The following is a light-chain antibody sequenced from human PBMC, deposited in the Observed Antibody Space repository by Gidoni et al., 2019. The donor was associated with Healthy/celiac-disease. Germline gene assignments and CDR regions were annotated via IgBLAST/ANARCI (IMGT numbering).Light chain of an antibody. J-gene: IGLJ2*01. CDR2: DFR. CDR3: SSYTSSSTLVV. Sequence: SALTHPASVSGSPGQSITISCTGTSSDVGGYNYVSWYQQPPGKAPKLMIYDFRNRPSGVSNRFSGSKSGNTASLTISGLQAEDEADYYCSSYTSSSTLVVFGGGTKLTVL. V-gene: IGLV2-14*01. CDR1: SSDVGGYNY.